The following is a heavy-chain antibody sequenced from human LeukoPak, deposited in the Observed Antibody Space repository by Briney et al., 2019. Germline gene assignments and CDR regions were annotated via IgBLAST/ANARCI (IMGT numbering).Heavy chain of an antibody. CDR2: IYYSGST. V-gene: IGHV4-59*01. CDR1: GGSISSYY. CDR3: ARAGLWFGGFLDY. D-gene: IGHD3-10*01. J-gene: IGHJ4*02. Sequence: PSETLSLTCTVSGGSISSYYWSWIRQPPGKGLGWIGYIYYSGSTTYNPSLKSRVTISVDTSKNQFSLKLSSVTAADTAVYYCARAGLWFGGFLDYWGQGTLVTVSS.